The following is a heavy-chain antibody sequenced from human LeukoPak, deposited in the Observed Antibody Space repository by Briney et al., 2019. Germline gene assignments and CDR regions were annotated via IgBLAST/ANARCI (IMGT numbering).Heavy chain of an antibody. V-gene: IGHV4-34*01. CDR3: ARTRDYYGSGSYYY. CDR1: GGSFSGYY. J-gene: IGHJ4*02. CDR2: INHSGST. D-gene: IGHD3-10*01. Sequence: PSETLSLTCAVYGGSFSGYYWSWIRQPPGKGLEWIGEINHSGSTNYNPSLKSRVTISVDTSKNQFSLKLSSVTAADTAVYYCARTRDYYGSGSYYYWSQGTLVTVSS.